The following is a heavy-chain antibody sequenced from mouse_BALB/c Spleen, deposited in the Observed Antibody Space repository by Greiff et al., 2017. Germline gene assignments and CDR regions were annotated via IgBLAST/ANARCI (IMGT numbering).Heavy chain of an antibody. CDR1: GFTFSDYY. CDR2: ISDGGSYT. CDR3: ARDGLYYAMDY. V-gene: IGHV5-4*02. Sequence: EVHLVESGGGLVKPGGSLKLSCAASGFTFSDYYMYWVRQTPEKRLEWVATISDGGSYTYYPDSVKGRFTISRDNAKNNLYLQMSSLKSEDTAMYYCARDGLYYAMDYWGQGTSVTVSS. J-gene: IGHJ4*01.